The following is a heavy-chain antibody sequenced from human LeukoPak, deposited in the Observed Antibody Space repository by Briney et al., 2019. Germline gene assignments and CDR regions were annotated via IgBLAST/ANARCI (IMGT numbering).Heavy chain of an antibody. V-gene: IGHV3-7*01. CDR2: ISPDGSET. Sequence: GGSLRLSCAVSGLSLTSYDMVWVRQPPGKGLEWVANISPDGSETNYVDSVKGRFTISRDNAKNSLYLQMNSLRAEDTAVYYCARPRVPDSWGQGTLVTVSS. J-gene: IGHJ4*02. CDR1: GLSLTSYD. CDR3: ARPRVPDS.